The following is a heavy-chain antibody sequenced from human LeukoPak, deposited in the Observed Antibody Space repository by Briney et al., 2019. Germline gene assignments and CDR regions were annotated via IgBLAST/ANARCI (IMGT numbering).Heavy chain of an antibody. V-gene: IGHV4-59*12. CDR1: GGSINNYY. CDR2: IYYSGST. J-gene: IGHJ5*02. CDR3: ARSRGPVGFDP. D-gene: IGHD4-23*01. Sequence: SETLSLTCTVSGGSINNYYWSWIRQPPGKGLEWIGSIYYSGSTYYNPSLKSRVTISVDTSKNQFSLKLSSVTAADTAVYYCARSRGPVGFDPWGQGTLVTVSS.